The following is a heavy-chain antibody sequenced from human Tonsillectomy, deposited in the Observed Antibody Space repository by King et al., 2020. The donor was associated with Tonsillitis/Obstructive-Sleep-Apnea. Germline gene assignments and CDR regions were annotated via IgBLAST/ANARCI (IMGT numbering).Heavy chain of an antibody. D-gene: IGHD6-13*01. CDR3: AKEYGAPAGYGMDV. J-gene: IGHJ6*02. CDR2: ISGSGGST. CDR1: GFTFSNYA. Sequence: EVQLVESGGGLVKPGGSLRLSCAASGFTFSNYAMSWVRQAPGKGLEWVSGISGSGGSTYYADSVKGRFTISRDNSKNTLYLQMNSLRAEDTAVDYCAKEYGAPAGYGMDVWGQGATVTVSS. V-gene: IGHV3-23*04.